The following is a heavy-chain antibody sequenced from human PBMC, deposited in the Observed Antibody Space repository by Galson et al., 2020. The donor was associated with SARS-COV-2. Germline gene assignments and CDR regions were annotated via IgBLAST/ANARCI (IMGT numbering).Heavy chain of an antibody. CDR1: GFTFSTSA. D-gene: IGHD1-7*01. CDR3: AKDRITGTTFHWFDP. V-gene: IGHV3-23*01. Sequence: GGSLRLSCAASGFTFSTSAMSWVRQAPGKGLEWVSSISSSDSSTFYADSVKGRFTISRDNFKNTLYLQMNSLRAEDTAVYYCAKDRITGTTFHWFDPWGQGTLVTVSS. CDR2: ISSSDSST. J-gene: IGHJ5*02.